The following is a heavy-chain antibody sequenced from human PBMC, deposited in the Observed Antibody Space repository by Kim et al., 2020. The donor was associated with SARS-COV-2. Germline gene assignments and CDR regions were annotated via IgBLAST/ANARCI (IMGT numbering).Heavy chain of an antibody. CDR2: INHSGST. J-gene: IGHJ4*02. Sequence: SETLSLTCAVYGGSFSGYYWSWIRQPPGKGLEWIGEINHSGSTNYNPSLKSRVTISVDTSKNQFSLKLSSVTAADTAVYYCARVPVAAHSYYFDYWGQGTLVTVSS. CDR3: ARVPVAAHSYYFDY. V-gene: IGHV4-34*01. D-gene: IGHD2-15*01. CDR1: GGSFSGYY.